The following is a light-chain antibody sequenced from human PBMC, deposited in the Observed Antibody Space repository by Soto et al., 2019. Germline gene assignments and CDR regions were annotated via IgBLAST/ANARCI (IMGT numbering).Light chain of an antibody. Sequence: EIVMTQSPATLSVSPGERATLSCRASQSVSSNLAWYQQKPGQAPRLLIYGASPRATGIPARFSGSGSGTEFTLTISRLQSEDFAVYYCQQYNNWPPNTFGQGNKLEIK. J-gene: IGKJ2*01. CDR1: QSVSSN. CDR3: QQYNNWPPNT. V-gene: IGKV3-15*01. CDR2: GAS.